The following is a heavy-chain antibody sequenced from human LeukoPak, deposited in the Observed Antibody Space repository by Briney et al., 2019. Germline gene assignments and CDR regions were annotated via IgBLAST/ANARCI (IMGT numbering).Heavy chain of an antibody. J-gene: IGHJ4*02. CDR3: ARVDGVVLTANRNYFDF. D-gene: IGHD2-21*02. Sequence: ASVKVSCKVSGYTLTELSMHWVRQAPGKGLEWMGGFDPEDGETIYAQKFQGRVTITAAESTSTAYMELRSLRSEDTAVYYCARVDGVVLTANRNYFDFWGQGTLVTVPS. CDR2: FDPEDGET. V-gene: IGHV1-24*01. CDR1: GYTLTELS.